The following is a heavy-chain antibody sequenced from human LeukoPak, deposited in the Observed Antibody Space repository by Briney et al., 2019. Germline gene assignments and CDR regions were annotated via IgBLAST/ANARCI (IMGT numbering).Heavy chain of an antibody. CDR2: ISGSAGTT. V-gene: IGHV3-23*01. Sequence: GGSLRLSCAASGFTFSSYAMSWVRQAPGKGLEWVSGISGSAGTTYYADSVKGRFTISRDNSKNTLYLQMNSLRAEDTAVYYCARAGSYGSGSYDWFDPWGQGTLVTVSS. D-gene: IGHD3-10*01. CDR1: GFTFSSYA. CDR3: ARAGSYGSGSYDWFDP. J-gene: IGHJ5*02.